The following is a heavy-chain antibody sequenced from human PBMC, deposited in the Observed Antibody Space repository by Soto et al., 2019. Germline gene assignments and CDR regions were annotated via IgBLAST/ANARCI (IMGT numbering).Heavy chain of an antibody. J-gene: IGHJ4*02. D-gene: IGHD6-19*01. CDR1: GFTVSSYA. V-gene: IGHV3-23*01. Sequence: GSLRISCAACGFTVSSYAMSGVRQAPGKGLEWVSAISGSGGSTYYADSVKGRFTISRDNSKNTLYLQMNSLRAEDTAVYYCAKDLAVAGSFDYWGQGTLVTVSS. CDR3: AKDLAVAGSFDY. CDR2: ISGSGGST.